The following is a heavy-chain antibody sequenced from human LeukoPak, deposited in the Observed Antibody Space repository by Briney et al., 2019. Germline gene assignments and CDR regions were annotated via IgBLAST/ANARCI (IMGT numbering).Heavy chain of an antibody. CDR3: ARDSRIAAAGTRSAFDI. J-gene: IGHJ3*02. Sequence: SQTLSLTCTASGGSISSGGYYWSWIRQHPGKGLEWIGYIYYSGSTYYNPSLKSRVTISVDTSKNQLSLKLSSVTAADTAVYYCARDSRIAAAGTRSAFDIWGQGTMVTVSS. CDR1: GGSISSGGYY. CDR2: IYYSGST. V-gene: IGHV4-31*03. D-gene: IGHD6-13*01.